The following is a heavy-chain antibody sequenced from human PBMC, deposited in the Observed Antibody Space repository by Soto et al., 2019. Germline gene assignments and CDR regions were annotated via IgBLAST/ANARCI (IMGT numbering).Heavy chain of an antibody. Sequence: EVQLLDSGGGLVQPGGSLRLSCAASGITFSNYAMSWVRQAPGKGLEWVSGVGGSGDSTYYADSVKGRVTISRDNSKDTLHLQMNSLRAEDTSVYYCAKSPLRYCSGGSCYPPHYFDYWGQGTLVTVSS. V-gene: IGHV3-23*01. CDR2: VGGSGDST. J-gene: IGHJ4*02. CDR1: GITFSNYA. D-gene: IGHD2-15*01. CDR3: AKSPLRYCSGGSCYPPHYFDY.